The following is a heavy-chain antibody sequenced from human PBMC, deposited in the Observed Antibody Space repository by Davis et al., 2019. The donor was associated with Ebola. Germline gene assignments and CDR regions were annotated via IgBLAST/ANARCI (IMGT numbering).Heavy chain of an antibody. J-gene: IGHJ4*02. CDR3: ARTTRGSGGSGWFLDY. CDR1: GGSFSGYY. D-gene: IGHD6-19*01. V-gene: IGHV4-34*01. Sequence: MPSETLSLTCAVYGGSFSGYYWSWIRQPPGKGLEWIGEINHSGSTNYNPSLKSRVTISVDTSKNQFSLKLSSVTAADTAVYYCARTTRGSGGSGWFLDYWGQGTLVTVSS. CDR2: INHSGST.